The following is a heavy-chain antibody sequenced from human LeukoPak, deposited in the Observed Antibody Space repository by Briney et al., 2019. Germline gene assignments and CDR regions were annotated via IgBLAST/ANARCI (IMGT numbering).Heavy chain of an antibody. CDR2: IIPIFGTA. V-gene: IGHV1-69*05. D-gene: IGHD1-26*01. J-gene: IGHJ4*02. CDR1: GGTFSSYA. CDR3: ASTKWGLLTYYFDY. Sequence: GASVKVSCKASGGTFSSYALSWVRQAPGQGLEWMGVIIPIFGTANYAQKFQGRVTITTDESTSTAYMELSSLRSEDTAVYYCASTKWGLLTYYFDYWGQGTLVTVSS.